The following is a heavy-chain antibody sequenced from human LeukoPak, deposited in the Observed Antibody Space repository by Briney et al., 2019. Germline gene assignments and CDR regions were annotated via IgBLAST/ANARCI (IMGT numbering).Heavy chain of an antibody. J-gene: IGHJ4*02. Sequence: HPGGSLRLSCAASGFTFSSYVMSWVRQAPGKGLEWVSTLSGSGGNTYYADSVKGRVTISRDNSKNTLCLQMNSLRAEDTAVYHCAKGSYYYDSADYFDYWGQGTLVTVSS. CDR2: LSGSGGNT. D-gene: IGHD3-22*01. V-gene: IGHV3-23*01. CDR1: GFTFSSYV. CDR3: AKGSYYYDSADYFDY.